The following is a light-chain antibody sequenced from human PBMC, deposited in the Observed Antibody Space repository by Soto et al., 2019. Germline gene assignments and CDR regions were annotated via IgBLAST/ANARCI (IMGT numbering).Light chain of an antibody. Sequence: QSVLTQPPSASETPGQRIFISCSGSTSNIGSNFVFWYQQLPGAAPKLLIYRDRQRPSGVPDRFSGSKSGTSASLAISGLRSDDEAHYYCATWDDSLSGVLFGGGTKVTVL. V-gene: IGLV1-47*01. CDR2: RDR. CDR1: TSNIGSNF. CDR3: ATWDDSLSGVL. J-gene: IGLJ2*01.